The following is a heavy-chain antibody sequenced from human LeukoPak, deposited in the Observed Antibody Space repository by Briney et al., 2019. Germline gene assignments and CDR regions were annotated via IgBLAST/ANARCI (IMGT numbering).Heavy chain of an antibody. CDR1: GFTVSSNY. CDR2: IYSGGST. Sequence: PGGSLRLSCAASGFTVSSNYMNWVRQAPGKGLEWASVIYSGGSTNYADSVKGRFTISRDNSKNTLYLQMNSLRAEDTAVYYCIYGYTLDFWGQGTLVTVSS. V-gene: IGHV3-53*01. J-gene: IGHJ4*02. CDR3: IYGYTLDF. D-gene: IGHD5-18*01.